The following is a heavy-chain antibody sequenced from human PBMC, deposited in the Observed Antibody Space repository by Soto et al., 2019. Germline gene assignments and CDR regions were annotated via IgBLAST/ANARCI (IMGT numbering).Heavy chain of an antibody. J-gene: IGHJ6*03. D-gene: IGHD3-3*01. CDR1: GDSVSSNSAG. CDR3: SRGSWDDVSGHYYMDV. CDR2: TYYKSKWYY. V-gene: IGHV6-1*01. Sequence: PSQTLSLTCAISGDSVSSNSAGWNWVRQTPSRGLEWLGRTYYKSKWYYNSAVSVKSRITINPDTSKNQFSLQLNSVTPEDTAVYYCSRGSWDDVSGHYYMDVWGKGPTVTVSS.